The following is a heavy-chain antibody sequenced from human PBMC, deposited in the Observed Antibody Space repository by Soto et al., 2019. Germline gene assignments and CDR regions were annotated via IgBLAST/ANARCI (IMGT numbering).Heavy chain of an antibody. J-gene: IGHJ6*03. CDR1: RDTFNKYA. CDR2: IIPIFSSR. D-gene: IGHD1-26*01. CDR3: ARGGTYIGA. V-gene: IGHV1-69*01. Sequence: QVQLVQSGAEVKKPGSSVKVSCKTSRDTFNKYAFNWVRQAPGQGLEWMGWIIPIFSSRNYAEKFQGRVTIPADDSTSTADMELRSLRFEATAVYYCARGGTYIGAWGKGTTVSVSS.